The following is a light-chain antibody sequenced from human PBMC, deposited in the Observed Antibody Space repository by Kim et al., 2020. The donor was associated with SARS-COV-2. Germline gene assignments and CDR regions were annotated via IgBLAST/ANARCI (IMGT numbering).Light chain of an antibody. J-gene: IGLJ2*01. V-gene: IGLV2-11*01. CDR2: DVN. CDR1: SGDVGGYNY. CDR3: CSFAGSYTFV. Sequence: GQSVTTACTGTSGDVGGYNYVSWYQHHPGKAPKLMIYDVNKRPSGVPERFSGSKSGNTTSLTISGLQAEDEADYYCCSFAGSYTFVFGGGTQLTVL.